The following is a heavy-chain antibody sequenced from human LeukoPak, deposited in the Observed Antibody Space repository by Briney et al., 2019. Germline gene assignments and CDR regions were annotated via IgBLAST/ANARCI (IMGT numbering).Heavy chain of an antibody. D-gene: IGHD1-20*01. CDR2: TYYRSKWYN. J-gene: IGHJ4*02. CDR1: GDSVSSNSAI. V-gene: IGHV6-1*01. CDR3: VRGGAIRVTGMTPFDY. Sequence: SQTLSLTFAISGDSVSSNSAIWNWIRQSPSRGLEWLGRTYYRSKWYNDYAVSVISRITINSDTSKNQLSLQLNSVTPEDTATYYCVRGGAIRVTGMTPFDYWGQGTLVTVSS.